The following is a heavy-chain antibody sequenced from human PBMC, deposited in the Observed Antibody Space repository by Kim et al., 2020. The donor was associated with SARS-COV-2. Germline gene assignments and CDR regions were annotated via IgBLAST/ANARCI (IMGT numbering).Heavy chain of an antibody. CDR3: ARTGAGAIPFDY. J-gene: IGHJ4*02. V-gene: IGHV5-51*01. Sequence: RYSPSFHGQVPISADQSISTAYLQWSSLKASDTAMYYCARTGAGAIPFDYWGQGTLVTVSS. D-gene: IGHD1-26*01.